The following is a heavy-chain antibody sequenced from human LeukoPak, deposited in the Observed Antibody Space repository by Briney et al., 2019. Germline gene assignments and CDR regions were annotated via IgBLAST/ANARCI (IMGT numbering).Heavy chain of an antibody. Sequence: GASVKVSCKASGYTFSIYGVSWVRQAPGQGLEWVAWISAYNGNTNYAQKFQSRVTMTTDTSTSTAYMELRSLRSDDTAVYYCARGGYSYGYMGYFDYWGQGTLVTVSS. J-gene: IGHJ4*02. V-gene: IGHV1-18*01. CDR1: GYTFSIYG. CDR3: ARGGYSYGYMGYFDY. CDR2: ISAYNGNT. D-gene: IGHD5-18*01.